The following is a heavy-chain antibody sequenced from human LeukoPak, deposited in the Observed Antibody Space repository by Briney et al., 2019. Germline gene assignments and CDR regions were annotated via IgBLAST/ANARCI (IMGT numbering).Heavy chain of an antibody. CDR1: GGSFSGYY. CDR3: ARDIGTCSRTSCYPPKYGMDV. CDR2: INHSGST. Sequence: SETLSLTCAVYGGSFSGYYWSWIRQPPGKGLEWIGEINHSGSTNYNPSLKSRVTISVDTSKNQFSLKLSSVPAADTAVYYCARDIGTCSRTSCYPPKYGMDVWGQGTTVTVSS. D-gene: IGHD2-2*01. V-gene: IGHV4-34*01. J-gene: IGHJ6*02.